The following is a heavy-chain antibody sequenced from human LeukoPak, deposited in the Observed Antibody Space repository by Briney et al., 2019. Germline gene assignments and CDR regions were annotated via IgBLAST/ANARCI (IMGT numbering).Heavy chain of an antibody. Sequence: ASVKVSCKVSGYTLIDLSMHWVRQAPGKGLEWMGGFDPEDGETVYAQKFQGRVTMTEDTSTDTAYMELSSLTSEDTAVYYCARGGRSVVVTPLYYFDYWGQGTLVTVSS. D-gene: IGHD3-22*01. CDR2: FDPEDGET. J-gene: IGHJ4*02. CDR1: GYTLIDLS. CDR3: ARGGRSVVVTPLYYFDY. V-gene: IGHV1-24*01.